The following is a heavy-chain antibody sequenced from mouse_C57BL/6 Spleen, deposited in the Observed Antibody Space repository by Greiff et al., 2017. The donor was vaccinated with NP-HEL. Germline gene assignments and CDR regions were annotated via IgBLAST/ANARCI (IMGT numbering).Heavy chain of an antibody. D-gene: IGHD4-1*01. V-gene: IGHV1-62-2*01. CDR1: GYTFTEYT. Sequence: VKLMESGAELVKPGASVKLSCKASGYTFTEYTIHWVKQRSGQGLEWIGWFYPGSGSIKYNEKFKDKATLTADKSSSTVYMELSRLTSEYSAVYFCARHEWELGLYYFDYWGQGTTLTVSS. J-gene: IGHJ2*01. CDR2: FYPGSGSI. CDR3: ARHEWELGLYYFDY.